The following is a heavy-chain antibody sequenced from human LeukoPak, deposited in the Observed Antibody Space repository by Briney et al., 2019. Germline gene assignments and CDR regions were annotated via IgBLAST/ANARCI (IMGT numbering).Heavy chain of an antibody. V-gene: IGHV4-59*08. CDR3: ARHSYLDYTGSFDY. Sequence: PSETLSLTCTVSGGSISSYYWSWIRQPPGKGLEWIGSIFYSEGPSYNPSLNNRVTISIDTSKNQFSLKLSSVTAADTAVYYCARHSYLDYTGSFDYWGQGTLVTVSS. CDR2: IFYSEGP. J-gene: IGHJ4*02. D-gene: IGHD4-11*01. CDR1: GGSISSYY.